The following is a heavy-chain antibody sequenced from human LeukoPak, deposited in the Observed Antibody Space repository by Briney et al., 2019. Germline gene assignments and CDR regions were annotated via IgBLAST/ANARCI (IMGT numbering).Heavy chain of an antibody. CDR2: INHSGST. CDR3: ARGPGYDYVWGSYRYPPFDY. J-gene: IGHJ4*02. V-gene: IGHV4-34*01. Sequence: SETLSLTCAVYGGSFSGYYWSWIRQPPGKGLEWIGEINHSGSTNYNPSLKSRVTISVDTSKNQSSLKLSSVTAADTAVYYCARGPGYDYVWGSYRYPPFDYWGQGTLVTVSS. D-gene: IGHD3-16*02. CDR1: GGSFSGYY.